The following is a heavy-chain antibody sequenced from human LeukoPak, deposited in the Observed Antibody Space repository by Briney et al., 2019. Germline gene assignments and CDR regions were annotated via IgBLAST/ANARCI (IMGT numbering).Heavy chain of an antibody. J-gene: IGHJ4*02. Sequence: QSGGSLRLSCAASGFPFSAYAMSWVRQAPGKGLEWVSAISGSGGSTYYADSVKGRFTISRDNSKDTLYLQMNSLRAEDTAVYYCAKKGSRDIVATSEPPYFDYWGQGTLVTVSS. CDR3: AKKGSRDIVATSEPPYFDY. CDR2: ISGSGGST. D-gene: IGHD5-12*01. CDR1: GFPFSAYA. V-gene: IGHV3-23*01.